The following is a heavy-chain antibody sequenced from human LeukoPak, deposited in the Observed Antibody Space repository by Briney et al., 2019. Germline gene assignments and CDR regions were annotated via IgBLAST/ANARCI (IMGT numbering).Heavy chain of an antibody. V-gene: IGHV3-33*03. D-gene: IGHD5-18*01. CDR2: IWYDGSNK. Sequence: GGSLRLSCAASEFTFSSYGMHWVRQAPGKGLEWVAVIWYDGSNKYYADSVKGRFTISRDNARNTLYLEMNSLRAEDTALYFCAPEGGSSYDYWGQGTLVTVSS. J-gene: IGHJ4*02. CDR3: APEGGSSYDY. CDR1: EFTFSSYG.